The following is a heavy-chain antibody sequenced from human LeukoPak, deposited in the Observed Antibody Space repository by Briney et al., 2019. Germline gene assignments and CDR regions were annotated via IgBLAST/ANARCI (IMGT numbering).Heavy chain of an antibody. Sequence: KPSETLSLTCGVYGGSFSGYYWTWIRQSPGMGLEWIGEIIHTGRTNYNPSLTSRVSISVDTSKNQFSLELSSVTAADTAVYYCARGLLVKVCAAFDYWGQGTLVTVSS. CDR1: GGSFSGYY. CDR2: IIHTGRT. V-gene: IGHV4-34*01. CDR3: ARGLLVKVCAAFDY. J-gene: IGHJ4*02. D-gene: IGHD2/OR15-2a*01.